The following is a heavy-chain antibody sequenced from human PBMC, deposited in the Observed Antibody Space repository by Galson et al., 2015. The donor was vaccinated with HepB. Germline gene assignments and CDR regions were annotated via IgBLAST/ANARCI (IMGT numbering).Heavy chain of an antibody. V-gene: IGHV1-3*01. CDR1: GYTFTSYA. CDR2: INAGNGNT. CDR3: ARDEGLDCGGDCPLDY. D-gene: IGHD2-21*01. J-gene: IGHJ4*02. Sequence: SVKVSCKASGYTFTSYAMHWVRQAPGQRLEWMGWINAGNGNTKYSQKFQGRVTITRDTSASTAYMELSSLRSEDTAVYYCARDEGLDCGGDCPLDYWGQGTLVTVSS.